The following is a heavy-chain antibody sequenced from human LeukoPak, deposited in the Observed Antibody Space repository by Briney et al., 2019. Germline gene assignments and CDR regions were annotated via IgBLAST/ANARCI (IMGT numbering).Heavy chain of an antibody. Sequence: GGSLRLSCAASGFTFSSYSMNWVRQAPGKGLEWVSYISSSSSTIYYADSVKGRFTISRDNSKNTLYLQMNSLRAEDTAVYYCARGKTTVPFPSWFDPWGQGTLVTVSS. CDR1: GFTFSSYS. V-gene: IGHV3-48*01. CDR3: ARGKTTVPFPSWFDP. J-gene: IGHJ5*02. D-gene: IGHD4-11*01. CDR2: ISSSSSTI.